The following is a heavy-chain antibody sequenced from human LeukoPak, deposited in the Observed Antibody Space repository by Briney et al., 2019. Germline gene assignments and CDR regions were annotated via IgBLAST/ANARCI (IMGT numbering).Heavy chain of an antibody. CDR3: ARAKRDYYDNSGYESYYNFMDV. CDR1: GGSISTDCY. V-gene: IGHV4-38-2*02. CDR2: LYRNGDT. Sequence: PSETLSLTCTVSGGSISTDCYWGWVRQPPGNGLEWIGALYRNGDTYYNPSLKSRVTTSLDPSKNQFSLRLNSVTAADTAIYYCARAKRDYYDNSGYESYYNFMDVWGKGTTVTVSS. D-gene: IGHD3-22*01. J-gene: IGHJ6*03.